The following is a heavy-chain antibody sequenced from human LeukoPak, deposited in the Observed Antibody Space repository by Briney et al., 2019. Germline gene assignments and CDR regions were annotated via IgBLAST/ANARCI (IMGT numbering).Heavy chain of an antibody. V-gene: IGHV3-30-3*01. Sequence: GGSLRLSCAASGFTFNDYAMYWVRQAPGKGLEWVTLISYDGYDKSYADSVRGRFTISRDNSRNTLYLQMDSLRAEDTAVYYCARVSAEDDILTGYYSYWGQGTLVTVSS. CDR1: GFTFNDYA. CDR3: ARVSAEDDILTGYYSY. D-gene: IGHD3-9*01. CDR2: ISYDGYDK. J-gene: IGHJ4*02.